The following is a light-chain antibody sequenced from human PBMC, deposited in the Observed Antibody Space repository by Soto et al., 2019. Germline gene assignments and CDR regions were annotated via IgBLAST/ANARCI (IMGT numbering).Light chain of an antibody. V-gene: IGLV1-40*01. CDR1: SSNIGAGYE. CDR3: QSYDSSLSGYV. J-gene: IGLJ1*01. CDR2: ENN. Sequence: QAVVTQPPSVSEAPGQRVTISCTGSSSNIGAGYEAHWYQQVPGTAPKLLIYENNNRPSGGPDRFSGSKSGTSASLAITGLQAEDEAEYYCQSYDSSLSGYVFGTGTKVTVL.